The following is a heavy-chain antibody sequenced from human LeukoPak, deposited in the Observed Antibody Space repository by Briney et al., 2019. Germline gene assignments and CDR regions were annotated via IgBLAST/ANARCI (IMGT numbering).Heavy chain of an antibody. Sequence: GGSLRLSCAASEFTFSSYWMSWVRQAPGKGLEWVANIKQDGSEKYYVDSVKGRFTISRDNAQNSLYLQMNSLRAEDTAIYYCVRDRGTYRPIDYWGQGTLVTVSS. J-gene: IGHJ4*02. V-gene: IGHV3-7*03. CDR2: IKQDGSEK. CDR3: VRDRGTYRPIDY. D-gene: IGHD1-26*01. CDR1: EFTFSSYW.